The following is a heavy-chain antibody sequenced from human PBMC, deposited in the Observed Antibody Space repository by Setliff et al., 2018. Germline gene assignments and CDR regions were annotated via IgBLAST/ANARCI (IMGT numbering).Heavy chain of an antibody. D-gene: IGHD1-26*01. CDR2: IYTSWST. J-gene: IGHJ4*02. V-gene: IGHV4-61*09. CDR1: GDSISSRTYY. Sequence: SETLSLTCTVSGDSISSRTYYWSWIRQPAGKGLEWIGHIYTSWSTIYNPSLKSRLTISLDTSKNQFSLNLSSVTAADTAVYYCAKGGGRYHSASWGQGTLVTVSS. CDR3: AKGGGRYHSAS.